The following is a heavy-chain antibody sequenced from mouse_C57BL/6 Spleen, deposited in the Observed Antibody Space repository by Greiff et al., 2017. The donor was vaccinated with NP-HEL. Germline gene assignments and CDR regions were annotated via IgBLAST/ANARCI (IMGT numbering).Heavy chain of an antibody. CDR3: ARLGRRYFDY. CDR1: GYSFTGYY. D-gene: IGHD4-1*01. CDR2: INPSTGGT. J-gene: IGHJ2*01. V-gene: IGHV1-42*01. Sequence: VQLQQSGPELVKPGASVKISCKASGYSFTGYYMNWVKQSPEKSLEWIGEINPSTGGTTYNQKFKAKATLTVDKSSSTAYMQLKSLTSEDSAVYYCARLGRRYFDYWGQGTTLTVSS.